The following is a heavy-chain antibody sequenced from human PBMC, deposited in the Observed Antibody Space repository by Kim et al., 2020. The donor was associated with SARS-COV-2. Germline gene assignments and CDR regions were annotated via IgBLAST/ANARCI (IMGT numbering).Heavy chain of an antibody. Sequence: SETLSLTCTVSGDSINSGLYYWAWIRQPPGKGLDWIGFVYHRGTTYYNPSLKSRVTISIDTSKNQYSLNLSSVPAADTAVYYWARVIAVPGIHDNWGQGT. V-gene: IGHV4-39*01. CDR3: ARVIAVPGIHDN. J-gene: IGHJ4*02. D-gene: IGHD6-19*01. CDR1: GDSINSGLYY. CDR2: VYHRGTT.